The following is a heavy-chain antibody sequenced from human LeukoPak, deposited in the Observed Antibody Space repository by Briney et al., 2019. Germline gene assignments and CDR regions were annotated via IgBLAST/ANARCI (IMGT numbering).Heavy chain of an antibody. J-gene: IGHJ6*03. V-gene: IGHV1-8*01. CDR2: MNPNSGNT. CDR3: ARGSLAYYYMDV. CDR1: GYTFTSYD. Sequence: GASVKVSCKASGYTFTSYDINWVRRATGQGLEWMGWMNPNSGNTGYAQKFQGRVTMTRNTSISTAYMELSSLRSEDTAVYYCARGSLAYYYMDVWGKGTTVTVSS.